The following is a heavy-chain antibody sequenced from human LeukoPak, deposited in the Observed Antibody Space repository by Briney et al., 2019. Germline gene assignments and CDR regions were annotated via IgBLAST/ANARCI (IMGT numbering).Heavy chain of an antibody. J-gene: IGHJ4*02. V-gene: IGHV3-23*01. Sequence: GGSLRLSCAASGFTFSSYGMSWVRQAPGKGLEWVSAISGSGGRTYYADSMKGRFTISRDNSRNTLYLQINSLRPEDTALYYCAKNGHGSGSYYPRTKYYFDYWGQGTLVTVSS. CDR2: ISGSGGRT. CDR1: GFTFSSYG. D-gene: IGHD3-10*01. CDR3: AKNGHGSGSYYPRTKYYFDY.